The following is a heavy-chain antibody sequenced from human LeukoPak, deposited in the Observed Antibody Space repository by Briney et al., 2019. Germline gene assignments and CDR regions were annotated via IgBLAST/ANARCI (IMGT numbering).Heavy chain of an antibody. D-gene: IGHD1-1*01. CDR2: IYSGGST. Sequence: GGSLRVSCAASGFTVSSNYMSWVRQAPGKGLEWASSIYSGGSTYYADSVKGRFTISRDSSKNTLYLQMSSLRAEDTAVYYCARGHNWNDRGAFDIWGQGTMVTVSS. J-gene: IGHJ3*02. CDR1: GFTVSSNY. CDR3: ARGHNWNDRGAFDI. V-gene: IGHV3-53*01.